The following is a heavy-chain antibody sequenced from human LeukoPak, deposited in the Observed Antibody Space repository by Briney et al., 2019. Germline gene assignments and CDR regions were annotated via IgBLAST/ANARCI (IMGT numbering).Heavy chain of an antibody. CDR2: IGSNGGST. J-gene: IGHJ2*01. V-gene: IGHV3-64*01. CDR1: GFTFSTYA. D-gene: IGHD1/OR15-1a*01. CDR3: ASSPPTGTTWYFDL. Sequence: PGGSLRLSCAASGFTFSTYAMHRVRQAPGQGLEYVSAIGSNGGSTYYANSVKGRFTISRDNSKNTLYLQMGSLRIEDMAVYYCASSPPTGTTWYFDLWGRGTLVTVSS.